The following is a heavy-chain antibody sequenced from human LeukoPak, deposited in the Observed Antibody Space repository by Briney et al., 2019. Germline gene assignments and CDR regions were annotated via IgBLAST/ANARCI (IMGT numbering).Heavy chain of an antibody. CDR1: GGSISSSSYY. CDR2: IYYSGST. CDR3: ATSCSSTSCGYYYYYMDV. D-gene: IGHD2-2*01. V-gene: IGHV4-39*07. J-gene: IGHJ6*03. Sequence: PSETLSLTCTVSGGSISSSSYYWGWIRQPPGKGLEWIGSIYYSGSTYYNPSLKSRVTISVDTSKNQFSLKLSSVTAADTAVYYCATSCSSTSCGYYYYYMDVWGKGTTVTVSS.